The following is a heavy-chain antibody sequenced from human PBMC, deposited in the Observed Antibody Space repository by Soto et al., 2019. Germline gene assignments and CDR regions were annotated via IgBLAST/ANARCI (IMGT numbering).Heavy chain of an antibody. CDR3: ATDKRGYHPCYWYFDL. J-gene: IGHJ2*01. D-gene: IGHD3-3*01. Sequence: PSSTLALTSAVSGDSIIGIYHWAWSRQSPGRGLEWIASIYHTGTTYYTPSLESLVTISVDTSKNQFSLKLSSVTAADTAVYYCATDKRGYHPCYWYFDLWGRGTLVTVSS. V-gene: IGHV4-38-2*02. CDR1: GDSIIGIYH. CDR2: IYHTGTT.